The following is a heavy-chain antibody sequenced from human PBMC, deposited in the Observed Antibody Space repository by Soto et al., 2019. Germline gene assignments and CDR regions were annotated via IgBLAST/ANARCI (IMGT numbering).Heavy chain of an antibody. CDR1: GFTFSSYA. CDR3: VKAVYLLDFDY. V-gene: IGHV3-23*01. CDR2: ISGTGTTT. D-gene: IGHD2-8*01. J-gene: IGHJ4*02. Sequence: SVGSLRLSCAASGFTFSSYAMTWVRQAPGKGLEWVSTISGTGTTTYYADSVKGRFTISRDNSKNTLYLQMNSLRTEDTAVYYCVKAVYLLDFDYWGQGTLVTVS.